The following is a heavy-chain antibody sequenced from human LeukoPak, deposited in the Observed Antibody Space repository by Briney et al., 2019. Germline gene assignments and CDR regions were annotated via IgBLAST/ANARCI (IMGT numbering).Heavy chain of an antibody. CDR1: GYTFTSYG. CDR3: AREMGNIVGATDY. V-gene: IGHV1-18*01. CDR2: ISAYNGNT. Sequence: ASVRVSCKASGYTFTSYGISWVRQAPGQGLEWMGWISAYNGNTNYAQKLQGRVTITRDTSASTAYMELSSLRSEDTAVYYCAREMGNIVGATDYWGQGTLVTVSS. J-gene: IGHJ4*02. D-gene: IGHD1-26*01.